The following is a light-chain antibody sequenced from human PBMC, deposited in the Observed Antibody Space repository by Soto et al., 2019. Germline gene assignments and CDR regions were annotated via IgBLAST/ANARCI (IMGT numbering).Light chain of an antibody. V-gene: IGKV3-20*01. Sequence: EIVLTQSPDTLSVSPGERATFSCRASQSLSSNLAWYQQKAGQAPRLLIYGASSRATGIPDRFSGSGSGTDFTLTISRLEPEDFAVYYCQQYANSPPTFGQGTKV. CDR1: QSLSSN. CDR2: GAS. CDR3: QQYANSPPT. J-gene: IGKJ1*01.